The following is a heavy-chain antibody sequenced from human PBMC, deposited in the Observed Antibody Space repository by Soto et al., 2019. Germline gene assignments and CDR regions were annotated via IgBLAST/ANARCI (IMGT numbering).Heavy chain of an antibody. J-gene: IGHJ5*02. CDR1: GFSLSNARMG. V-gene: IGHV2-26*01. CDR3: ARSAPYGSGSPIKENNWFDP. Sequence: QVTLKESGPVLVKPTETLTLTCTVSGFSLSNARMGVSWIRQPPGKALEWLAHIFSNDEKSYSTSLKSRLTISKDTSKSQVVLTMTNMDPVDTATYYCARSAPYGSGSPIKENNWFDPWGQGTLVTVSS. CDR2: IFSNDEK. D-gene: IGHD3-10*01.